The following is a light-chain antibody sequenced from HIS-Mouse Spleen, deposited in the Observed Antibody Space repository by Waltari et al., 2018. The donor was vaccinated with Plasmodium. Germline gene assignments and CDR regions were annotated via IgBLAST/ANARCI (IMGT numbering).Light chain of an antibody. CDR1: SSNIGSNY. CDR2: RNN. CDR3: AAWDDSLSGWV. J-gene: IGLJ3*02. Sequence: QSVLTQPPSASGTPGQRVTISCSGSSSNIGSNYVYWYQQLPGTAPKLRIYRNNQRPSGVPDRFSGSKSGTSASLAISGLRSEDEADYYGAAWDDSLSGWVFGGGTKLTVL. V-gene: IGLV1-47*01.